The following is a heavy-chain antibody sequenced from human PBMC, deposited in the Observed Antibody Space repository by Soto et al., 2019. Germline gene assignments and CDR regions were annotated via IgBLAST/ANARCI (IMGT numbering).Heavy chain of an antibody. CDR2: ISTYNGAT. J-gene: IGHJ6*02. CDR3: AREGVDPYDYDGIDV. Sequence: QVQLVQSGAEVKKPGASVKVSCKASGYTFTRSGISWVRQAPGQGLEWMGWISTYNGATNYAQTFQGRVTMTTDTSRSTVQMEGRSLRYDDAAVYYCAREGVDPYDYDGIDVWGQGTPVTVSS. V-gene: IGHV1-18*01. CDR1: GYTFTRSG. D-gene: IGHD5-12*01.